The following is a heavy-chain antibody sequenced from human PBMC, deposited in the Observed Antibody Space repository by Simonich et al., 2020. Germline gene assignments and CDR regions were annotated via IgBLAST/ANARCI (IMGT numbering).Heavy chain of an antibody. Sequence: QLQLQESGPGLVKPSETLSLTCTVSGGSISSSSYYGGWIRLPPGKGLEWIGSIYYSGSTYDNPSLKSRFTISVDTSKNQFSLKLSSVTAADTAVYYCASTLFTASSSFAFDIWGQGTMVTVSS. CDR3: ASTLFTASSSFAFDI. J-gene: IGHJ3*02. V-gene: IGHV4-39*01. CDR2: IYYSGST. CDR1: GGSISSSSYY. D-gene: IGHD6-6*01.